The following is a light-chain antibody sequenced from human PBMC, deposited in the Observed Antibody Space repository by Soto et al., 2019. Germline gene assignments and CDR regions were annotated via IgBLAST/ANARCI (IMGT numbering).Light chain of an antibody. CDR1: QSISQS. V-gene: IGKV3-20*01. CDR2: DAS. CDR3: QQYGVSPRT. Sequence: EVMLTQSPGTLSLSPGERATLSCRASQSISQSLAWYQQRPGQSPRLLIYDASRRATGIPDRFTGSGFGTDFTLTISRLAPEDLAVYYCQQYGVSPRTFGQGTKVDIK. J-gene: IGKJ1*01.